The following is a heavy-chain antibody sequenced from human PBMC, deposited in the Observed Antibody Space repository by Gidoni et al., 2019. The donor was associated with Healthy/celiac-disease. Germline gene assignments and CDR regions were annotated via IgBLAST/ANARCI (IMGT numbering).Heavy chain of an antibody. CDR3: TRDADYYYDSSGYSPYYFDY. CDR1: GFTFGDYA. J-gene: IGHJ4*02. Sequence: EVQLVESGGGLVKPGRSLRLSCTASGFTFGDYAMSWFRQAPGKGLEWVGFIRSKAYGGTTEYAASVKGRFTISRDDSKSIAYLQMNSLKTEDTAVYYCTRDADYYYDSSGYSPYYFDYWGQGTLVTVS. D-gene: IGHD3-22*01. CDR2: IRSKAYGGTT. V-gene: IGHV3-49*05.